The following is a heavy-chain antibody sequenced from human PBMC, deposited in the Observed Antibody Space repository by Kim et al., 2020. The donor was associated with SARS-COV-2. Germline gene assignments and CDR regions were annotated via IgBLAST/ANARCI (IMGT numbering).Heavy chain of an antibody. D-gene: IGHD3-9*01. CDR1: GGSISSSSYY. CDR3: ARSTYYDIMDV. CDR2: IYYSGST. J-gene: IGHJ6*02. V-gene: IGHV4-39*07. Sequence: SETLSLTCTVSGGSISSSSYYWGWIRQPPGKGLEWIGSIYYSGSTYYNPSLKSRVTISVDTSKNQFSLKLSSVTAADTAVYYCARSTYYDIMDVWGQGTTVTVSS.